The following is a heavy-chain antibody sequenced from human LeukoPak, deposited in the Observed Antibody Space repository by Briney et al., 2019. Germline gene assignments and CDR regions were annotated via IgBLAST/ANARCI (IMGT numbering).Heavy chain of an antibody. Sequence: LSLTCAVYGGSFSGYYWSWIRQPPGKGLEWVSSINGRGGSTYYADSVKGRFTISRDNAKNSLYLQMNSLRAEDTAVYYCARLSSSWSFDYWGQGTLVTVSS. J-gene: IGHJ4*02. CDR2: INGRGGST. CDR3: ARLSSSWSFDY. D-gene: IGHD6-13*01. CDR1: GGSFSGYY. V-gene: IGHV3-11*04.